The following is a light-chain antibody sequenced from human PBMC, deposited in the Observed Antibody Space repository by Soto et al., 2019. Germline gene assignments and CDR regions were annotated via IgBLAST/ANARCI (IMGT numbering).Light chain of an antibody. J-gene: IGLJ1*01. CDR3: SSYTSSSTLGV. Sequence: LTQPASVSGSPGQSITISCTGTSSDVGGYNYVSWYQQHPGKAPKLMIYEVSNRPSGVSNGFSGSKSGNTASLTISGLQAEDEADYYCSSYTSSSTLGVFGTGTKVTVL. CDR2: EVS. CDR1: SSDVGGYNY. V-gene: IGLV2-14*01.